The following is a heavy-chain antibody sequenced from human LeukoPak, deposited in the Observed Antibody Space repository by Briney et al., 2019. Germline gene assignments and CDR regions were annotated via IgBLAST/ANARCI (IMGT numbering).Heavy chain of an antibody. V-gene: IGHV4-38-2*02. D-gene: IGHD2-21*02. CDR1: GYSISSGYY. J-gene: IGHJ4*02. Sequence: SETLSLTCTVSGYSISSGYYWGWIRQPPGKGLEWIGSIYHSGSTYYNPSLKSRVTISVDTSKNQFSLKLSSVTAADTAIYYCARERFTVVVTATQGYFDFWGQGTLVTVSS. CDR2: IYHSGST. CDR3: ARERFTVVVTATQGYFDF.